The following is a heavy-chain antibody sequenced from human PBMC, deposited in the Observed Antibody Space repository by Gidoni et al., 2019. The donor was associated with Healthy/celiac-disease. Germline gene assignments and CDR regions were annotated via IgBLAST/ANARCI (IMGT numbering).Heavy chain of an antibody. D-gene: IGHD6-6*01. CDR1: GGSSSGYY. CDR2: INHSGST. Sequence: QVQLQQWGAGLLKPSETLSLTCAVYGGSSSGYYWSWIRQPPGKGLEWIGEINHSGSTNYNPSLKSRVTISVDTSKTQFSLKLSSVTAADTAVYYCATHAAGYSSSSGWFDPWGQGTLVTVSS. J-gene: IGHJ5*02. CDR3: ATHAAGYSSSSGWFDP. V-gene: IGHV4-34*01.